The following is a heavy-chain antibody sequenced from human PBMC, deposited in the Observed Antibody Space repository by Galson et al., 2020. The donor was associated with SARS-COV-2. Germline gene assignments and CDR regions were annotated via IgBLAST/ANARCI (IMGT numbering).Heavy chain of an antibody. CDR2: INPRGGST. V-gene: IGHV1-46*01. Sequence: ASVKVSCKASGYTFTSYYMHWVRQAPGQGLEWMGIINPRGGSTSYAQKFQGRVTMTRDTSTSTVYMELSSLRSEDTAVYYCARDSSRCSGGRCYDFDYGGQGTLVTVSS. D-gene: IGHD2-15*01. CDR1: GYTFTSYY. J-gene: IGHJ4*02. CDR3: ARDSSRCSGGRCYDFDY.